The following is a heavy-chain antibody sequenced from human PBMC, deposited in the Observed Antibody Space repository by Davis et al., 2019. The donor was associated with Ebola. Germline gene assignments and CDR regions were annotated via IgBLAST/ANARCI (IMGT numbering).Heavy chain of an antibody. CDR2: IIPILGIA. D-gene: IGHD3-16*02. V-gene: IGHV1-69*02. Sequence: SVKVSCKASGGTFSSYTISWVRQAPGQGLEWMGRIIPILGIANYAQKFQGRVTITADKSTSTAYMELRSLRSDDTAVYYCARAIGYDYIWGTYRVVDHWGQGTLVTVSS. CDR3: ARAIGYDYIWGTYRVVDH. CDR1: GGTFSSYT. J-gene: IGHJ4*02.